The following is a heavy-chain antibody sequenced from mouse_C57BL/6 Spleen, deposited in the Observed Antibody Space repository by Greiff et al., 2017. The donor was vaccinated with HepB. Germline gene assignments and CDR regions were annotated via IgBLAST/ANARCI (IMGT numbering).Heavy chain of an antibody. CDR3: TRSVITTVVGDYFDD. V-gene: IGHV1-15*01. D-gene: IGHD1-1*01. CDR1: GYTFTDYE. CDR2: IDPETGGT. J-gene: IGHJ2*01. Sequence: QVQLQQSGAELVRPGASVTLSCKASGYTFTDYEMHWVKQTPVHGLEWIGAIDPETGGTAYNQKFKGKAILTADKSSSTAYMELRSLTSEDSAVYYCTRSVITTVVGDYFDDWGQGTTLTVSS.